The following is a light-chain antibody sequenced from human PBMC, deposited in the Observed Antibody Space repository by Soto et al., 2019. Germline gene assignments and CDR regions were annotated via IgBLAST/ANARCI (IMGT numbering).Light chain of an antibody. CDR1: QDITNY. V-gene: IGKV1-33*01. Sequence: DIQLTQSPPSLSASVGDAVTITRQASQDITNYLKWYQQKSGKSPKLLIFDAANLERGVPSRFSGSGSGTHFTFTISSLQPEDVATYYCQQYENRPLTFGGGTKVE. CDR3: QQYENRPLT. J-gene: IGKJ4*01. CDR2: DAA.